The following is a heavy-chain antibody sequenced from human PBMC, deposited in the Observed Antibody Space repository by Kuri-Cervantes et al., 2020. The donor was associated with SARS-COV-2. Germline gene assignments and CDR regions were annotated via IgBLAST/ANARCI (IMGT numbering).Heavy chain of an antibody. Sequence: GESLKISCKGSGYTFTSYGISWVRQAPGQGLEWMGWISAYNGNTNYAQKFQGRVTMTRDTSISTAYMELSRLRSDDTAVYYCARDANTIFGVVIDAFDYWGQGTLVTVSS. CDR3: ARDANTIFGVVIDAFDY. V-gene: IGHV1-18*01. D-gene: IGHD3-3*01. CDR1: GYTFTSYG. CDR2: ISAYNGNT. J-gene: IGHJ4*02.